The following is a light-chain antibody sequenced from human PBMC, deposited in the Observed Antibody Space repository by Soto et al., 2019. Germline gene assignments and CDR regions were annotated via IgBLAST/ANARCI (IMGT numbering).Light chain of an antibody. Sequence: SYVLTQPPSVSVAPGKTAKISCGGSNIGSKSVHWYQQKPGQAPVLVIYDDSDRPSGIPERFSGSDSGNTATLTISRVEAGDEADYYCQVWDPSSEPPYVFGPGTKLTVL. CDR1: NIGSKS. J-gene: IGLJ1*01. V-gene: IGLV3-21*04. CDR2: DDS. CDR3: QVWDPSSEPPYV.